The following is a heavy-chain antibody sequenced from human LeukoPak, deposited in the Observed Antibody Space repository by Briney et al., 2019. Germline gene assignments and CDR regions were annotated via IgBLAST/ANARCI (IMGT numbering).Heavy chain of an antibody. CDR3: ARERGRGRDSPWFDY. CDR2: IKHDGSEK. D-gene: IGHD1-26*01. J-gene: IGHJ4*02. CDR1: GFIFTNYF. V-gene: IGHV3-7*01. Sequence: PGGSLRLSCAASGFIFTNYFMSWVRQAPGKGLEWVASIKHDGSEKYYVDSVRGRFTISRDNTMNSLYLQMSSLRAEDTAVYYCARERGRGRDSPWFDYWGQGTLVTVSS.